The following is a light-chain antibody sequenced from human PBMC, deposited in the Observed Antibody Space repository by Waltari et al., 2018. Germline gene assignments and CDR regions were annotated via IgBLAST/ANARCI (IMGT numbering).Light chain of an antibody. CDR1: SRDVAFYNY. CDR2: DVS. CDR3: NSYTGSSSGM. J-gene: IGLJ3*02. Sequence: QSALTQPTSVSGSPGQSVTISCTGTSRDVAFYNYVSWYQQYPGKVPPLLIYDVSAPPSGVSSRFSASRSGTTASLTISGLQADDEADYYCNSYTGSSSGMFGGGTKLTVL. V-gene: IGLV2-14*01.